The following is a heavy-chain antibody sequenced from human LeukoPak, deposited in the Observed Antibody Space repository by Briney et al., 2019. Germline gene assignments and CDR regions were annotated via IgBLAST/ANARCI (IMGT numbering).Heavy chain of an antibody. Sequence: GGSLRLSCAASGFTFSSYSMNWVRQAPGKGLEWVSSISSSSSYIYYADSVKGRFTISRDNAKNSLYLQMNSLRAEDTAVYYCARGRITMVRGAIQPFDYWGQGTLITVSS. V-gene: IGHV3-21*01. CDR3: ARGRITMVRGAIQPFDY. CDR1: GFTFSSYS. CDR2: ISSSSSYI. D-gene: IGHD3-10*01. J-gene: IGHJ4*02.